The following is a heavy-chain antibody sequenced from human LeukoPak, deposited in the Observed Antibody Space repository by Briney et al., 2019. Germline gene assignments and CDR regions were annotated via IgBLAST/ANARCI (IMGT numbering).Heavy chain of an antibody. CDR3: ARGRVSSSTWYSTYYYYFYMDV. D-gene: IGHD1-1*01. V-gene: IGHV4-61*03. J-gene: IGHJ6*03. CDR2: VEHTGST. Sequence: SETLSLTCTVSGGSIGSSSYYWGWTRQPPGKGLEWIGYVEHTGSTNFNPSLNGRVSISRDTTKNLFSLRLRSVTAADTAVYFCARGRVSSSTWYSTYYYYFYMDVWGKGTTVTVSS. CDR1: GGSIGSSSYY.